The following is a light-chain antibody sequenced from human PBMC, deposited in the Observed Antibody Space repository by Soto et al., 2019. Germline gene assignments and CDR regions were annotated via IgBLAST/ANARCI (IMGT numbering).Light chain of an antibody. CDR3: EQPHTFSGK. CDR2: DAS. J-gene: IGKJ4*02. V-gene: IGKV1-5*01. CDR1: QSVSGW. Sequence: DIHVTRSPSTRSASVVDKVTGTCRASQSVSGWLDWYQQKKGEAPKIPIYDASALPRGVPSRLRGSGDGTKLTSTTGSVKVDACEPPIYEQPHTFSGKFAAGTKVDIK.